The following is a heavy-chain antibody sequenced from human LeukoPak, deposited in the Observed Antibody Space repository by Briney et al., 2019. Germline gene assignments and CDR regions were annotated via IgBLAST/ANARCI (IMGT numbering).Heavy chain of an antibody. J-gene: IGHJ5*02. V-gene: IGHV1-2*02. CDR3: ARDGYCSGGSCRNWFDP. CDR2: INPNSGGT. D-gene: IGHD2-15*01. CDR1: GYTFTGYY. Sequence: ASVKVSCKASGYTFTGYYMHWVRQAPGQGLEWMGWINPNSGGTNYAQKFQGRVTMTRDTSISTAYMELSRLRSDDTAVYYCARDGYCSGGSCRNWFDPWDQGTLVTVSS.